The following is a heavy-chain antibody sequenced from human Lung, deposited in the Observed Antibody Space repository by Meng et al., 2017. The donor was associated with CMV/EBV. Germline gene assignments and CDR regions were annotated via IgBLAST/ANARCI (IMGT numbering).Heavy chain of an antibody. CDR1: GFTFSSYA. V-gene: IGHV3-33*06. Sequence: GGSLRLXCEASGFTFSSYAMYWVRQAPGKGLEWVAIIWYDGDNKYYADSVNGRFTISRDNSKNTLYLQMNSLRAEDTAVYYCAKERVLGDNGYYYGMDVWGQGTTVTVSS. CDR3: AKERVLGDNGYYYGMDV. J-gene: IGHJ6*02. D-gene: IGHD2-8*02. CDR2: IWYDGDNK.